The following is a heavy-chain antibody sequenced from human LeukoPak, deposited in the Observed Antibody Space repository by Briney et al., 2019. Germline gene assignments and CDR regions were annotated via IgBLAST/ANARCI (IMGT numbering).Heavy chain of an antibody. CDR2: INPNSGGT. CDR3: ARELNYDSSGYYFDY. J-gene: IGHJ4*02. V-gene: IGHV1-2*02. Sequence: ASVKVSCKASGYTFTVYFMHWVRHAPGQGLEWMGWINPNSGGTNYAQKFQGRVTMTRDTSISTAYMELSRLRSDDTAVYYCARELNYDSSGYYFDYWGRGTLVTVSS. D-gene: IGHD3-22*01. CDR1: GYTFTVYF.